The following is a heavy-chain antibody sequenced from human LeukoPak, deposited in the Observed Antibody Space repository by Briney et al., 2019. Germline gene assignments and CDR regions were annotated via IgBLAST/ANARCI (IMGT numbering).Heavy chain of an antibody. J-gene: IGHJ4*02. CDR1: GYTFSVSDYY. CDR2: IHPNTGGT. D-gene: IGHD1-26*01. CDR3: ARRIPGADLDF. Sequence: ASVKVSCKASGYTFSVSDYYMEWVRQAPGQGLEWMGWIHPNTGGTDYAQKFQGRVTMTRDTPMSTAYMELSRLRYDDTAVYYCARRIPGADLDFWGQGTLVTVSS. V-gene: IGHV1-2*02.